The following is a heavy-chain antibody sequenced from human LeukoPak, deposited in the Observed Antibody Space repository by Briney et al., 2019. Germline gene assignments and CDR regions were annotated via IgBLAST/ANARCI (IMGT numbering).Heavy chain of an antibody. V-gene: IGHV3-21*01. D-gene: IGHD2-21*01. CDR3: ARDGVEFYNWFDP. CDR2: ISSSGSYI. J-gene: IGHJ5*02. CDR1: RFTFSSYS. Sequence: PGGSLRLSCAASRFTFSSYSMNWVRQAPGKGLEWVSSISSSGSYIYYADSVKGRFTISRDNAKNSLYLQMNSLRAEDTAVYYCARDGVEFYNWFDPWGQGTLVTVSS.